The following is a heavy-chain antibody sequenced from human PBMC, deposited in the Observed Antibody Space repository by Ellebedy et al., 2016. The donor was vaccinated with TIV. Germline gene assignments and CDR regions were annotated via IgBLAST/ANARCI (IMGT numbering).Heavy chain of an antibody. CDR3: AKLGFDILTGSGGMDV. D-gene: IGHD3-9*01. J-gene: IGHJ6*02. Sequence: GESLKISCAASGFTFSNYAMSWVRRSPGKGPDWVSLISGNGEYTYYADSVKGRLTLSRDNSMDTLYLQMNSLGVGDTAVYYCAKLGFDILTGSGGMDVWGQGTTVTVSS. CDR2: ISGNGEYT. CDR1: GFTFSNYA. V-gene: IGHV3-23*01.